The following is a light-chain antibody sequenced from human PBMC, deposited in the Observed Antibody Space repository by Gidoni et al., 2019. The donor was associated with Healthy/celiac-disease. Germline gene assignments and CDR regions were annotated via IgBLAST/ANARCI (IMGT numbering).Light chain of an antibody. CDR3: QQYGNLPYT. V-gene: IGKV1-33*01. CDR1: HDISNY. J-gene: IGKJ2*01. Sequence: DIQMTQSPSSLSASVGDRVTITCPASHDISNYLTWYQQKPGKAPKLLIYDASNLETGVPSRFSGSGSGTDFTFTISSLQPEDIATYYCQQYGNLPYTFGQGTKLEIK. CDR2: DAS.